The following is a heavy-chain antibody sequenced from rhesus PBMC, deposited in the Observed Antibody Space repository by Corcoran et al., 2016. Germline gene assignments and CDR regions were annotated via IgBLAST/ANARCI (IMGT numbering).Heavy chain of an antibody. Sequence: EVQLVQSGTEVKKPGASVKISCKASGYTFTDFYLHWVRQAPGKGLEWLGRLDPEDGEAIPAQKSQYRFTIPADTSTDTAYMELSSLRSGDPAVYYCATGGGWGQGVLVTVSS. J-gene: IGHJ4*01. CDR2: LDPEDGEA. CDR1: GYTFTDFY. V-gene: IGHV1-111*02. CDR3: ATGGG.